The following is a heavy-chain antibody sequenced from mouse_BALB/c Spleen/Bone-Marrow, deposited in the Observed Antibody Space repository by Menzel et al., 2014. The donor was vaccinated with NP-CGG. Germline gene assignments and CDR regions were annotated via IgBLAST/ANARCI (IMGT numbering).Heavy chain of an antibody. J-gene: IGHJ2*01. CDR2: IRNKANGYAT. CDR3: ARDKERVLFDY. V-gene: IGHV7-3*02. Sequence: EVQVVESGGGLVQPGGSLRLSCATSGFTFSDYYMNWVRLPPGKALEWLGFIRNKANGYATEYSASVKGRFTISRDNSQNILYLQMNTLRAEDSATYYCARDKERVLFDYWGQGATLTVSS. CDR1: GFTFSDYY.